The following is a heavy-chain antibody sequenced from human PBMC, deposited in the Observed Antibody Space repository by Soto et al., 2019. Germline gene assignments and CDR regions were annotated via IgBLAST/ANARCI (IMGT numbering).Heavy chain of an antibody. CDR2: IIPIFGTA. J-gene: IGHJ4*02. D-gene: IGHD3-10*01. V-gene: IGHV1-69*13. CDR3: ASSSRKYYGSGSLVEAR. Sequence: GASVKVSCKASGGTFSSYAISWVRQAPGQGLEWMGGIIPIFGTANYAQKFQGRVTITADESTSTAYMELSSLRSEDTAVYYCASSSRKYYGSGSLVEARWGQGTLVTVSS. CDR1: GGTFSSYA.